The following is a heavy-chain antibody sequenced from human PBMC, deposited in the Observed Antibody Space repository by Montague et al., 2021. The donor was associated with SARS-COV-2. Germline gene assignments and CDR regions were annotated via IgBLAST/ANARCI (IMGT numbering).Heavy chain of an antibody. CDR3: ARVSGSYDYVWGSYIVWFDP. V-gene: IGHV3-7*01. CDR2: IKQDGSEK. J-gene: IGHJ5*02. CDR1: GFTFSSYW. Sequence: SLRLSCAASGFTFSSYWMSWVRQAPGKGLEWVANIKQDGSEKYYVDSVKGRFTISRDNAKNSLYLQMNSLRAEDTAVYYCARVSGSYDYVWGSYIVWFDPWGQGTLGTGSS. D-gene: IGHD3-16*01.